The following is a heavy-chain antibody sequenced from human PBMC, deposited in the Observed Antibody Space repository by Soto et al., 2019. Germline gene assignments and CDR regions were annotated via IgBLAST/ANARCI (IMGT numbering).Heavy chain of an antibody. V-gene: IGHV3-23*01. CDR2: ISGSSDTS. CDR1: GFTFSSYA. Sequence: EVQLLESGGGLVQPGGSLRLSCAASGFTFSSYAMHWVRQAPGEGLECVSGISGSSDTSYYADSVKGRFTISRDKSKSTLYLQMNSLRAEDTAIYYCAKSSRSSWAYCFDFWGQGTLVTVSS. CDR3: AKSSRSSWAYCFDF. D-gene: IGHD2-2*01. J-gene: IGHJ4*02.